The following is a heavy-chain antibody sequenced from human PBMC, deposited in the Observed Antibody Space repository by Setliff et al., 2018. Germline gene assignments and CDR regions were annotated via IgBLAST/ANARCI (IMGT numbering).Heavy chain of an antibody. CDR2: IFSTDEK. CDR1: GFSLRNSLMG. V-gene: IGHV2-26*01. CDR3: ARIFITDSSSSELTNDY. Sequence: GSGPTLVNPPQTLTLTCSVSGFSLRNSLMGVSWIRQPPGKALEWLALIFSTDEKSYNTSLKTRLTIPKDASKSQVVLTMTNMDPVDTATYYCARIFITDSSSSELTNDYWGRGALVTVSS. D-gene: IGHD6-6*01. J-gene: IGHJ4*02.